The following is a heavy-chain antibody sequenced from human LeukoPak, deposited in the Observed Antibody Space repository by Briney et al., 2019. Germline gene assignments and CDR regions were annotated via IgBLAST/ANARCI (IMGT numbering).Heavy chain of an antibody. V-gene: IGHV3-15*01. CDR1: AIPFNLAW. J-gene: IGHJ4*02. CDR3: TSEHYYQLQS. D-gene: IGHD2-2*01. CDR2: IKRKTDAGTT. Sequence: GGSLRLSCAASAIPFNLAWMSWVRQAPGKGLEWVGRIKRKTDAGTTEYATPVKGRFSISRDDSKATLFLQMNSLKIEDTGMYYCTSEHYYQLQSRGQGTLVTASS.